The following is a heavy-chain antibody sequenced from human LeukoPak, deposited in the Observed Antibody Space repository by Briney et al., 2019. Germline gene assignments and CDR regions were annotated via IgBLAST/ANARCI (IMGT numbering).Heavy chain of an antibody. V-gene: IGHV4-59*01. Sequence: SETLSLTCTVSGGSISSYYWSWIRQPPGKGLEWIGYVYYSGSTNYNPSLKSRVTISVDTSKNQFSLKLSSVAAADAAVYYCARSSYYYAADASDIWGQGTMVTVSS. J-gene: IGHJ3*02. CDR1: GGSISSYY. CDR2: VYYSGST. CDR3: ARSSYYYAADASDI. D-gene: IGHD3-10*01.